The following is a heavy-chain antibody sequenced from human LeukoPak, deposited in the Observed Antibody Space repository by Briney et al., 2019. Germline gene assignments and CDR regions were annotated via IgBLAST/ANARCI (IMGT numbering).Heavy chain of an antibody. CDR1: GFTFSYFA. CDR2: FSGSGDNT. V-gene: IGHV3-23*01. J-gene: IGHJ6*03. CDR3: AKMKGHPLPKYYMDV. Sequence: GGSLRLSSAASGFTFSYFAMSWFRRPPGKVLEWVSCFSGSGDNTLYADSVKGRFTISRDNSKNTLYLEMNSLRAEDTAIYYCAKMKGHPLPKYYMDVWGQGTTVTVS.